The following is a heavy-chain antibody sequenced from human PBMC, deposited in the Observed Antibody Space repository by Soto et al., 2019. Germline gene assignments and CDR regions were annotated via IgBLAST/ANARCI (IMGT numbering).Heavy chain of an antibody. CDR2: IRQDGSDK. J-gene: IGHJ3*01. CDR3: ATERGSYFDAVEH. D-gene: IGHD1-26*01. V-gene: IGHV3-7*03. Sequence: VQLVESGGGLVQPGGSLTLSCVASGISLSDFWMSWVRQAPGKGLEWVANIRQDGSDKNYVDSVKGRFTVSRDSAKNSVYLHMTNLRAEHTAMYFCATERGSYFDAVEHWGQGTKVSVSS. CDR1: GISLSDFW.